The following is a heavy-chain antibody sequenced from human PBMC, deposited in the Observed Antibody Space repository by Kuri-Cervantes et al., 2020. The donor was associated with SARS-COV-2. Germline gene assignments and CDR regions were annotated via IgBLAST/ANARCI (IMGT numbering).Heavy chain of an antibody. J-gene: IGHJ4*02. CDR3: ARSGYCINGVGFNSDYFDY. V-gene: IGHV3-21*01. CDR2: ISSSGSYT. Sequence: ETLSLTCSVSGVTFRQYGMHWVRQAPGKGLEWVSSISSSGSYTYYADSVKGRFTISRDNAKKTLFLQMNSLRAEDTAVYFCARSGYCINGVGFNSDYFDYWGQGTLVTVSS. D-gene: IGHD2-8*01. CDR1: GVTFRQYG.